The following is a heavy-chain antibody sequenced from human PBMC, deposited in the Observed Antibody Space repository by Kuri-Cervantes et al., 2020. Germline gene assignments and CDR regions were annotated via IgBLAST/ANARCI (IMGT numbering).Heavy chain of an antibody. CDR1: GYTFSSFA. V-gene: IGHV1-3*01. D-gene: IGHD5-12*01. Sequence: ASVKVSCKASGYTFSSFAIHWVRQAPGQRLEWIGWIDAGNGKTKYSQKFQGRVTITRDTSASTAYMELSSLRSEDTAVYYCARAPPYSGYDWGTLKYWGQGTLVTVSS. J-gene: IGHJ4*02. CDR2: IDAGNGKT. CDR3: ARAPPYSGYDWGTLKY.